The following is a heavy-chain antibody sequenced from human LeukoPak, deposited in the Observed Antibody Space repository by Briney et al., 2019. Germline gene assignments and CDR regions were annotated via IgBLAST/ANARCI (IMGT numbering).Heavy chain of an antibody. CDR2: IYYSGST. J-gene: IGHJ4*02. CDR1: GGSISSYY. CDR3: ASLDSSGWYVDFDY. Sequence: SSETLSLTCTVSGGSISSYYWSWIRQPPGKGLEWIGYIYYSGSTNYNPSLKSRVTISVDTSKNQFSLKLSSVTAADTAVYYCASLDSSGWYVDFDYWGQGTLVTVSS. V-gene: IGHV4-59*08. D-gene: IGHD6-19*01.